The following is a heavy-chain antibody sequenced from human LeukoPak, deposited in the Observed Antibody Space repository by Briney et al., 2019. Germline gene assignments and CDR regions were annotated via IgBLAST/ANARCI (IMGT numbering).Heavy chain of an antibody. J-gene: IGHJ6*02. V-gene: IGHV3-21*01. CDR1: GFTFSSYS. CDR3: AREALSGSYYRVGYYYGMDV. CDR2: ISSSSSYI. Sequence: GGSLRLSCAASGFTFSSYSMNWVRQAPGKGLEWVSSISSSSSYIYYADSVKGRFTISRGNAKNSLYLQMNSLRAEDTAVYYCAREALSGSYYRVGYYYGMDVWGQGTTVTVSS. D-gene: IGHD3-10*01.